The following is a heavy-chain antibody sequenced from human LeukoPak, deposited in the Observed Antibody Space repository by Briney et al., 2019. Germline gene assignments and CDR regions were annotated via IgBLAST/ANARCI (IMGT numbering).Heavy chain of an antibody. CDR2: ISVDGGRT. Sequence: GGSLRLSCATSGFSFSTYTMSWVRQAPGKGLEWISSISVDGGRTTYADSVQGRFTISRDNSKNTLYLQMNSLRVDDTAVYYCARDWRLTTVTTLLFDYWGQGTLATVSS. CDR1: GFSFSTYT. CDR3: ARDWRLTTVTTLLFDY. J-gene: IGHJ4*02. D-gene: IGHD4-17*01. V-gene: IGHV3-23*01.